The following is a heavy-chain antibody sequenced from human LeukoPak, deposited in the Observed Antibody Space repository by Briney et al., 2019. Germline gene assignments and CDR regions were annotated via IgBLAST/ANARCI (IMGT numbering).Heavy chain of an antibody. CDR1: GFTFSSYG. CDR2: IRYDGSNK. Sequence: GGSLRLSCAASGFTFSSYGMHWVRQAPGKGLEWVAFIRYDGSNKYYADSVKGRFTISRDNSKNTLYLQMNSLRAEDTAVYYCAKDLLSGVAGLGNWFDPWGQGTLVTVSS. V-gene: IGHV3-30*02. J-gene: IGHJ5*02. D-gene: IGHD6-19*01. CDR3: AKDLLSGVAGLGNWFDP.